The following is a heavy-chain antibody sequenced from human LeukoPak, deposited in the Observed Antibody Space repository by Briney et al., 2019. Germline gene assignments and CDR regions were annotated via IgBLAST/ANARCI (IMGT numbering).Heavy chain of an antibody. D-gene: IGHD3-16*01. CDR2: ISDTGDST. J-gene: IGHJ4*02. Sequence: GGSLRLSCAASGFMFRGYAMSWVRQAPGKGLEWVSAISDTGDSTYYADSVKGRFTISRDNAKNSLYLQMNSLRAEDTAVYYCARGGGTAFDYWGQGTLVTVSS. CDR3: ARGGGTAFDY. CDR1: GFMFRGYA. V-gene: IGHV3-23*01.